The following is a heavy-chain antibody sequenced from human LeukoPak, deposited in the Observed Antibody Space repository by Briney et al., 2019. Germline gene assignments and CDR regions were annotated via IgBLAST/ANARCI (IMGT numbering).Heavy chain of an antibody. D-gene: IGHD2-2*01. J-gene: IGHJ3*02. CDR1: RFTFSSYG. Sequence: GGSLRLSCAASRFTFSSYGMHWVRQAPGKGLEWVAFIRYVGSNKYYTDSVKGRFTISRDNSKNTLYLQMNSLRAEDTAVYYCAKDSPDIVVVPAAFPDASDIWGQGTMVTVSS. CDR2: IRYVGSNK. CDR3: AKDSPDIVVVPAAFPDASDI. V-gene: IGHV3-30*02.